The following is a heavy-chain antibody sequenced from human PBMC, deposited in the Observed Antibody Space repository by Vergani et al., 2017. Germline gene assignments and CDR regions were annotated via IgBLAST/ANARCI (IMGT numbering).Heavy chain of an antibody. CDR3: ARDCPGGGGDCSAGWYFDR. D-gene: IGHD2-21*02. J-gene: IGHJ2*01. CDR1: GYTSTGYY. CDR2: INPNRGGT. Sequence: QVQLVQPGAEVKKPGAPVKVSCKAPGYTSTGYYMHWARQAHGQGLEWMGWINPNRGGTTYAQKFQDRVTMTRDTSISTAYMELSRLRSDDTAVYYGARDCPGGGGDCSAGWYFDRWGRGTLVTVSS. V-gene: IGHV1-2*02.